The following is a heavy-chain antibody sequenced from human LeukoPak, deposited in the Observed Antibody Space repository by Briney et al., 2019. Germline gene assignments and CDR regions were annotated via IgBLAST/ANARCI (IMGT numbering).Heavy chain of an antibody. CDR1: GFIFGDYN. J-gene: IGHJ4*02. CDR3: ARDSSGPAF. Sequence: GGSLRLSCAASGFIFGDYNMNGVRQAPGMGLEWVSYISSGSSTIYYADSVKGRFTISRDNAKNTLYLQMNSLRADDTAVYYCARDSSGPAFWGQGTPVTVSS. CDR2: ISSGSSTI. V-gene: IGHV3-48*01. D-gene: IGHD6-19*01.